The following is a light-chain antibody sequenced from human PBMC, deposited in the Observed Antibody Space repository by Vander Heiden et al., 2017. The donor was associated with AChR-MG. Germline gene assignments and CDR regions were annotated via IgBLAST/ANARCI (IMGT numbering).Light chain of an antibody. CDR1: LGAVTSGHY. J-gene: IGLJ3*02. Sequence: QAVVTQAPSLTVSPGGPVTLTCASSLGAVTSGHYPYWFHPNPGQAPTTLIDDANNKHSWTPDRCSGSLLGGKAARTLSGAQPEDEADYYCVLAYSGARVFGGGTKRTVL. CDR3: VLAYSGARV. CDR2: DAN. V-gene: IGLV7-46*01.